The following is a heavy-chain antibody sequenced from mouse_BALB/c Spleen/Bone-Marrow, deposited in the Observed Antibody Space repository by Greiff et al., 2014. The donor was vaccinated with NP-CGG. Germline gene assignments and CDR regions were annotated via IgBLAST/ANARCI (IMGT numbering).Heavy chain of an antibody. V-gene: IGHV1S56*01. CDR1: GYTFTSYY. CDR3: ARSGNYYGSPYWYFDV. Sequence: QVQLQQSGPELVKPGAPVRISCKASGYTFTSYYIHWVKQRPGQGLEWIGWIYPGNVNTKYNEKFKVKATLTADRSSSTAYTQLSSLTSEDSAVYFCARSGNYYGSPYWYFDVWGAGTTVTVSS. CDR2: IYPGNVNT. J-gene: IGHJ1*01. D-gene: IGHD2-1*01.